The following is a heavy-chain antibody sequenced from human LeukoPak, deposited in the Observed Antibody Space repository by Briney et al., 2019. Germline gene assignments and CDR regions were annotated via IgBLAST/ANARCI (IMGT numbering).Heavy chain of an antibody. J-gene: IGHJ4*02. CDR1: GDSVSSNSAA. D-gene: IGHD3-22*01. CDR3: ARAEDYYDSSGYYFDY. CDR2: TYYRSKWYN. Sequence: SQTLSLTCAISGDSVSSNSAAWNWIRQSPSRGLEWLGRTYYRSKWYNDYAVSVKSRITINPDTSKNQFSLQLNSVTPEDTAVYYCARAEDYYDSSGYYFDYWGQGTLVTVSS. V-gene: IGHV6-1*01.